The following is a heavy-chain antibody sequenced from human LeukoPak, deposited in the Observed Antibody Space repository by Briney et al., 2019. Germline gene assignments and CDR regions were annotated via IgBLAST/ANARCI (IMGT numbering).Heavy chain of an antibody. CDR1: GFTVSTKY. CDR3: ARVGDHYHWYLDL. J-gene: IGHJ2*01. D-gene: IGHD3-10*01. V-gene: IGHV3-53*01. CDR2: LYSGDST. Sequence: GGSLRLSCVASGFTVSTKYMNWVRQAPGKGLEWVSILYSGDSTYYADSVKGRFIVSRDNSKNTLYLQMNALRADDTAVHYCARVGDHYHWYLDLWGRGTLVTVSS.